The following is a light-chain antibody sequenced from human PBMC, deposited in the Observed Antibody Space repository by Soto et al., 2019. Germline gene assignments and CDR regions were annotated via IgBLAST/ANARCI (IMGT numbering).Light chain of an antibody. Sequence: EIVLTQSPGTLSLSPGERATLSCRASQTVSSVHLAWYQQKRGQAPRLFIYGASSRAAGIPDRFSGSGSGTDFTLTISRLEPEDFAAYYCQQYDNSLWTFGQGTKLNIK. CDR3: QQYDNSLWT. CDR1: QTVSSVH. CDR2: GAS. J-gene: IGKJ1*01. V-gene: IGKV3-20*01.